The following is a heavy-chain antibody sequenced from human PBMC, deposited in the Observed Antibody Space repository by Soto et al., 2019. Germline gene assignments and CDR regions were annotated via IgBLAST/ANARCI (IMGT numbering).Heavy chain of an antibody. CDR3: EKNLPRTGLFHY. V-gene: IGHV4-39*01. J-gene: IGHJ4*02. CDR1: GASITSTTYF. D-gene: IGHD6-19*01. CDR2: IYCSGKT. Sequence: SENLSLTCTPSGASITSTTYFWASIRQPPGKGLEWVGSIYCSGKTHYNPSLKSRVNISVDRSKNQFSLQMTSVTAADTAVYYCEKNLPRTGLFHYWGQGTLGTVSS.